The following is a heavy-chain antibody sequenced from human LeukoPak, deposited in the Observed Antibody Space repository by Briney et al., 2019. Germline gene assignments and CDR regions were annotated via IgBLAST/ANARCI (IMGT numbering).Heavy chain of an antibody. CDR3: TTARRASSSLDY. V-gene: IGHV3-15*01. Sequence: GGSLRLSCTASGLTFSSAWMSWVRQAPGKGLEWIGHIRGKADGGTPDYAAPVKGKFTISRDVSKSTLFLQMDSLQIEDTAVYYCTTARRASSSLDYWGQGTLVTVSS. CDR1: GLTFSSAW. J-gene: IGHJ4*02. CDR2: IRGKADGGTP. D-gene: IGHD5-24*01.